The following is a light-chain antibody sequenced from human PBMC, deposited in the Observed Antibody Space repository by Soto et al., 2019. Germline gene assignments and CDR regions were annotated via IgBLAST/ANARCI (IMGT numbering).Light chain of an antibody. CDR1: QSVSSR. Sequence: EIVMTQSPATLSVSPGERATLSCRASQSVSSRVAWYQQKPGQAPRLLIHDASTRATGIPARFSGSGSGTEFTLTISSVESEDFAVYYCQQYNKWPTVGQGTKVEIK. CDR2: DAS. V-gene: IGKV3-15*01. CDR3: QQYNKWPT. J-gene: IGKJ1*01.